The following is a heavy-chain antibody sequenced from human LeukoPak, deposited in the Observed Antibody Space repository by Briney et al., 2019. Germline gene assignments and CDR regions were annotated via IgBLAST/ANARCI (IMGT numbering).Heavy chain of an antibody. D-gene: IGHD6-19*01. V-gene: IGHV4-59*08. J-gene: IGHJ4*02. Sequence: SETLSLTCTVSGGSISSYYWSWIRQPPGKGLEWIGYIYYSGSTNYNPSLKSRVTISVDTSKNQFSLKLSSATAADTAVYYCARHFPRSGWYYFDYWGQGTLVTVSS. CDR1: GGSISSYY. CDR2: IYYSGST. CDR3: ARHFPRSGWYYFDY.